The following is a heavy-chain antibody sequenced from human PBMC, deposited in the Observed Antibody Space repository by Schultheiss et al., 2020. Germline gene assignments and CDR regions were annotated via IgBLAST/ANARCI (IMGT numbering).Heavy chain of an antibody. CDR3: ARASSGYYYDFFLRAFDI. Sequence: ASVKVSCKASGYTFTSYYMHWVRQAPGQGLEWMGIINPSGGTNYAQKFQGRVTMTRDTSTSTVYMELSSLRSEDTAVFYCARASSGYYYDFFLRAFDIWGQGTMVNGSS. V-gene: IGHV1-46*01. J-gene: IGHJ3*02. CDR1: GYTFTSYY. CDR2: INPSGGT. D-gene: IGHD3-22*01.